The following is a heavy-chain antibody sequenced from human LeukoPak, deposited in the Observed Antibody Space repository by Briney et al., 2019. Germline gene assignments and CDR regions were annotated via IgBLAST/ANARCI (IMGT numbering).Heavy chain of an antibody. CDR2: MNPNSGNT. V-gene: IGHV1-8*01. D-gene: IGHD3-10*01. CDR3: ARGSRYYGSGSYRLGDY. J-gene: IGHJ4*02. Sequence: VASVKVSCKASGYTFTSYDINWVRQATGRGLEWMGWMNPNSGNTGYAQKFQGRVTMTRNTSISTAYMELSSLRSEDTAVYYCARGSRYYGSGSYRLGDYWGQGTLVTVSS. CDR1: GYTFTSYD.